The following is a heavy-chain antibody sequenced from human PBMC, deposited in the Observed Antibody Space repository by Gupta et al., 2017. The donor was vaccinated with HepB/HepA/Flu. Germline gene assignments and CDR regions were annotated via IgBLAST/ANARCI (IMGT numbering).Heavy chain of an antibody. J-gene: IGHJ4*02. CDR1: GFALNDYA. CDR2: IKGSAGRT. V-gene: IGHV3-43*02. CDR3: AKDFYYDSSGYRIGH. D-gene: IGHD3-22*01. Sequence: EVQLVESGGGLVQPGGSLSLSCAVSGFALNDYAMHWVRQFPGKGLEWVSLIKGSAGRTQYADSVEGRFTISRDHSKNSLYLQMNSLRIEGTAIYYCAKDFYYDSSGYRIGHWGQGTLVTVSS.